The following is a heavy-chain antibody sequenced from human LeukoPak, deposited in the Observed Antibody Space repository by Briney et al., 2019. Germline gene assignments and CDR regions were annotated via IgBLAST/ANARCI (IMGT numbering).Heavy chain of an antibody. V-gene: IGHV4-34*01. CDR1: GGSFSGYY. J-gene: IGHJ4*02. CDR2: INHSGST. D-gene: IGHD1-26*01. Sequence: PSETLSPTCAVYGGSFSGYYWSWIRQPPGKGLEWIGEINHSGSTNYNPSLKSRVTISVDTSKNQFSLKLSSATAADTAVYYCARVPSGSYDYWGQGTLVTVSP. CDR3: ARVPSGSYDY.